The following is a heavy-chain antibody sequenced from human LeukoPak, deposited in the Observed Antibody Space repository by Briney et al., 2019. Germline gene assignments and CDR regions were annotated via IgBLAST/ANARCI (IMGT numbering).Heavy chain of an antibody. CDR2: IWYDGSNK. D-gene: IGHD3-22*01. V-gene: IGHV3-30*02. CDR3: AKDPPHYRVWDDYDSTVLSY. CDR1: GFTFSSYG. Sequence: GGSLRLSCAASGFTFSSYGMHWVREAPGKGLEWAAFIWYDGSNKYYADSVRGRFTISRDKSKNTLYLQINSSRDADTALYYIAKDPPHYRVWDDYDSTVLSYWGQGTLVTVSS. J-gene: IGHJ4*02.